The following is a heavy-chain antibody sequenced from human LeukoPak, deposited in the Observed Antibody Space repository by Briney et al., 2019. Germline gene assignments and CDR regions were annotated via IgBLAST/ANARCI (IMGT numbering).Heavy chain of an antibody. CDR1: GFTFSSYG. Sequence: GVSLRLSCAASGFTFSSYGMHWVRQAPGKGLEWVAVIWYDGSNKYYAASVKRRFTTSRDNSKNTLYLQMTSLRAEDTAVYYCAREGQGYDSPYSFDYWGQGTLVTVSS. V-gene: IGHV3-33*08. J-gene: IGHJ4*02. D-gene: IGHD5-12*01. CDR3: AREGQGYDSPYSFDY. CDR2: IWYDGSNK.